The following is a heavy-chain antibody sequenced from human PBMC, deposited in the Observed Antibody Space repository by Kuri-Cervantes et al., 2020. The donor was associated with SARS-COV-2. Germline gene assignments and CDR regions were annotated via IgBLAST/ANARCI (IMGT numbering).Heavy chain of an antibody. D-gene: IGHD3-3*01. J-gene: IGHJ6*02. Sequence: GESLKISRAASGFTFSSYSMRRVRQAPGKGLESVSAISGSGGSKYYADSVKGRFTISRDNSKNTLYLQMNSLRDEDTAVYYCAKDRGPYYDFWSGYTPVGGYYGMDVWGQGTTVTVSS. CDR3: AKDRGPYYDFWSGYTPVGGYYGMDV. CDR2: ISGSGGSK. CDR1: GFTFSSYS. V-gene: IGHV3-23*01.